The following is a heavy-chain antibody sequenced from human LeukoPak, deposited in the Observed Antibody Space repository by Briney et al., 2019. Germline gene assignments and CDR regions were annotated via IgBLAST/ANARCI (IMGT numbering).Heavy chain of an antibody. Sequence: GESLKISCKGSGYSFTSYWIGWVRQMPGKGLEWMGIIYAGDSDTRYSPSFQGQVTISADKSNSTAYLQWSSLEAADTAMYYCARLGDFWSGSYYFDYWGQGTLVTVSS. CDR1: GYSFTSYW. CDR3: ARLGDFWSGSYYFDY. V-gene: IGHV5-51*01. J-gene: IGHJ4*02. CDR2: IYAGDSDT. D-gene: IGHD3-3*01.